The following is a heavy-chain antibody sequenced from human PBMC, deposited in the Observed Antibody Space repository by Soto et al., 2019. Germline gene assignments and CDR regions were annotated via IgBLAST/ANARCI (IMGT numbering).Heavy chain of an antibody. Sequence: ASVKVSCKASGYAFSGYAMHWVRQAPRQRLEWMGWINGGNDNTKYSQKFQGRLSITRDTSASTGYMELSSLRSEDTAVYYCARDQYYNFWSGYYTGTPFDYWGQGTLVTVS. D-gene: IGHD3-3*01. CDR2: INGGNDNT. V-gene: IGHV1-3*01. CDR1: GYAFSGYA. CDR3: ARDQYYNFWSGYYTGTPFDY. J-gene: IGHJ4*02.